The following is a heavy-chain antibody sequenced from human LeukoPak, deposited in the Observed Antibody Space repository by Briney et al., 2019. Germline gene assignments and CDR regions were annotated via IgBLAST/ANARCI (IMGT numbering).Heavy chain of an antibody. Sequence: GGSLRLSCVASGFNFGGHWMNWVRQAPGKGLEWVANIKQDGSEKFYVDSVRDRFTISRDNAKNSLYLQMDSLSAEDTALYYCAGGGGYLIEKWGQGTPVTVSS. CDR1: GFNFGGHW. D-gene: IGHD2-15*01. CDR3: AGGGGYLIEK. J-gene: IGHJ4*02. CDR2: IKQDGSEK. V-gene: IGHV3-7*03.